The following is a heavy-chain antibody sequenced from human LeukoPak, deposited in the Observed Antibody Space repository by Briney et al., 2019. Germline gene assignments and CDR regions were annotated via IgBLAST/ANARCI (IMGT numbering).Heavy chain of an antibody. CDR1: GFTFSRYG. CDR3: TKDTGSGSYYNGYMDV. D-gene: IGHD3-10*01. CDR2: ISHDGSNK. Sequence: SGGSLRLSCAASGFTFSRYGMHWVRQAPGQGLEWVALISHDGSNKNYEESVKGRFTISRDNSKNTLYLQMNSVRAEDTAVYYCTKDTGSGSYYNGYMDVWGKGTTVTVSS. V-gene: IGHV3-30*18. J-gene: IGHJ6*03.